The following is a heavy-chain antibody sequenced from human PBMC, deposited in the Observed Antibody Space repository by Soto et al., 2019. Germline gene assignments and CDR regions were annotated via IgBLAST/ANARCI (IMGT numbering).Heavy chain of an antibody. J-gene: IGHJ1*01. V-gene: IGHV3-74*01. CDR1: GFTFSSYW. CDR3: ARLPNKSPQN. Sequence: EVHLVESGGGLVQPGGSLRLSCAASGFTFSSYWMHWVRQAPGKGLVWVSSISTDASSTSYADPVKGRFTISRDNAKNTLYLQMNSVRAEDTAVYYCARLPNKSPQNWGQGTLVIFSP. CDR2: ISTDASST.